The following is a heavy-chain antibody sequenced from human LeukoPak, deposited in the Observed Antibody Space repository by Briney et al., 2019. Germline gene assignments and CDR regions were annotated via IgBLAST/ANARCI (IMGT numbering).Heavy chain of an antibody. CDR3: ATGPWELTLYYFDY. CDR2: FDPEGGET. V-gene: IGHV1-24*01. D-gene: IGHD1-26*01. J-gene: IGHJ4*02. CDR1: GYTLTELS. Sequence: PWASVKVSCKVSGYTLTELSMHWVRQAPGKGLEWMGGFDPEGGETIYAQKFQGRVTMTEDTSTDTAYMELSSLRSEDTAVYYCATGPWELTLYYFDYWGQGTLVTVSS.